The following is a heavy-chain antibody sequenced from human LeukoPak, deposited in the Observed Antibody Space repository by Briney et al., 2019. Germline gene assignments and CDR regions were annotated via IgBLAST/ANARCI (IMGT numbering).Heavy chain of an antibody. D-gene: IGHD5-24*01. J-gene: IGHJ4*02. CDR2: IIPIFGTA. CDR1: GGTFSSYA. Sequence: ASVKVSCKASGGTFSSYAISWVRQAPGQGLEWMGGIIPIFGTANYAQKFQGRVTITADESTSTAYMELSSLRSEDTAVCYCARARDGYNSVDYWGQGTLVTVSS. CDR3: ARARDGYNSVDY. V-gene: IGHV1-69*13.